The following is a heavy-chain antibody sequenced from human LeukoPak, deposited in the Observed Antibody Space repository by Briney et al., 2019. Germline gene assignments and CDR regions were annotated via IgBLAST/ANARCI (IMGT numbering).Heavy chain of an antibody. J-gene: IGHJ4*02. CDR2: INHSGGT. Sequence: PSETLSLTCAVYGGSFSGFYWSWIRQPPGKGLEWIGEINHSGGTNYNPSLKSRVTISVDTSKNQFSLKLSSVTAADTAVYYCARGRVFYSNWGQGTLVTVSS. D-gene: IGHD2-8*01. V-gene: IGHV4-34*01. CDR1: GGSFSGFY. CDR3: ARGRVFYSN.